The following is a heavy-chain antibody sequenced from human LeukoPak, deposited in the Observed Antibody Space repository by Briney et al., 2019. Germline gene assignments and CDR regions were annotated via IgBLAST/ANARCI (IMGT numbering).Heavy chain of an antibody. Sequence: SETLSLTCTVSGGSISSYYWSWIRQLPGKGLEWIGYIYYSGSTNYNPSLKGRVTISIDTSKNQFSLRLSSVTAADTAVYYCAREIASTGTRWFDPWGQGTLVTVSS. CDR2: IYYSGST. J-gene: IGHJ5*02. CDR1: GGSISSYY. CDR3: AREIASTGTRWFDP. V-gene: IGHV4-59*01. D-gene: IGHD6-13*01.